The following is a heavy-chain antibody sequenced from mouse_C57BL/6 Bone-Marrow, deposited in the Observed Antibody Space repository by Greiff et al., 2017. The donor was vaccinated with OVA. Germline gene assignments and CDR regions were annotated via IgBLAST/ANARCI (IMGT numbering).Heavy chain of an antibody. CDR3: AREGYYGIRFPSAMDY. V-gene: IGHV5-16*01. CDR2: INYDGSST. CDR1: GFTFSDYY. Sequence: EVMLVESEGGLVQPGSSTKLSCTASGFTFSDYYMAWVRQVPEKGLEWVANINYDGSSTYYLDSLKSRFIISRDNAKNILYLQMSSLKSEDTATYYCAREGYYGIRFPSAMDYWCQGTSVNVSS. D-gene: IGHD1-1*01. J-gene: IGHJ4*01.